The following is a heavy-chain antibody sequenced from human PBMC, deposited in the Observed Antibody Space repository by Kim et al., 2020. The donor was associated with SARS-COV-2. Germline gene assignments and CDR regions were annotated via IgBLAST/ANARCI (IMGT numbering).Heavy chain of an antibody. CDR3: AKDIGARGGSYPLSIIHYYYYGMDV. D-gene: IGHD1-26*01. CDR2: ISWNSGSI. V-gene: IGHV3-9*01. Sequence: GGSLRLSCAASGFTFDDYAMHWVRQAPGKGLEWVSGISWNSGSIGYADSVKGRFTISRDNAKNSLYLQMNSLRAEDTALYYCAKDIGARGGSYPLSIIHYYYYGMDVWGQGTTVTVSS. CDR1: GFTFDDYA. J-gene: IGHJ6*02.